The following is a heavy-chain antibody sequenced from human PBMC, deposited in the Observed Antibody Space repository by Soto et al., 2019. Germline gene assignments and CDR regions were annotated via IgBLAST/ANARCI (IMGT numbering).Heavy chain of an antibody. J-gene: IGHJ6*02. D-gene: IGHD1-7*01. CDR1: GGTFSSYA. CDR2: IIPIFGTA. Sequence: QVQLVQSGAEVKKPGSSVKVSCKASGGTFSSYAISWVRQAPGQGLEWMGGIIPIFGTANYAQKFQGRVTITADESTSTAYMELSSLRSEDTAVYYCARPIRLTGTQLRGHYYYGMDVWGQGTTVTVSS. CDR3: ARPIRLTGTQLRGHYYYGMDV. V-gene: IGHV1-69*01.